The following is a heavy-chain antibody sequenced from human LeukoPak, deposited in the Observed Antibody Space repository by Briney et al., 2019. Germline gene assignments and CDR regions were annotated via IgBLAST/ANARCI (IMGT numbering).Heavy chain of an antibody. CDR1: GFTFSTYA. CDR2: ISGSGATT. CDR3: ASLYYYDASAYDD. Sequence: GGSLRLSCAASGFTFSTYAMTWVRQAPGKGLEWVSGISGSGATTNYADSVKGRLTISRDNSKNTLFLQMNSLRVEDTAVYYCASLYYYDASAYDDWGQGTLVTVSS. J-gene: IGHJ1*01. V-gene: IGHV3-23*01. D-gene: IGHD3-22*01.